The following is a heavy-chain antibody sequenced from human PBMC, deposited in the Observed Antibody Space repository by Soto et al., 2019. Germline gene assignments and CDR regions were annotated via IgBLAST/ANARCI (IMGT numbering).Heavy chain of an antibody. CDR1: GFTFSDHY. J-gene: IGHJ6*02. V-gene: IGHV3-72*01. CDR2: TRNKANSYTT. CDR3: ARVDSSGYYYYGMDV. Sequence: EVQLVESGGGLVQPGGSLRLSCAASGFTFSDHYMDWVRQAPGKGLEWVGRTRNKANSYTTEYAASVKGRFTISRDDSKNSLYLQMNSLKTEDTAVYYCARVDSSGYYYYGMDVWGQGTTVTVSS. D-gene: IGHD3-22*01.